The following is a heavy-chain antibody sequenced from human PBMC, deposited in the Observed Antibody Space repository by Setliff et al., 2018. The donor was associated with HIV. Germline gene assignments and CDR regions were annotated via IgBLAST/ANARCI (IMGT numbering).Heavy chain of an antibody. CDR3: ARAREGWKPFAFDY. CDR1: GGSFSGYY. Sequence: SETLSLTCAVYGGSFSGYYWSWIRQPPGKGLEWIGEINHSGSTNYNPSLKSRVTISLDTSKNQFSLNLTSVTAADAAVYFCARAREGWKPFAFDYWGQGTLVTVSS. D-gene: IGHD1-1*01. CDR2: INHSGST. J-gene: IGHJ4*02. V-gene: IGHV4-34*01.